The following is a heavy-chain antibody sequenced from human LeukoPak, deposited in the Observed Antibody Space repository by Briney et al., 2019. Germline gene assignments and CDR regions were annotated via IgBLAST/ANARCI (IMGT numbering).Heavy chain of an antibody. CDR2: IGTDGSST. CDR3: ARDRYCSSASCYGGDY. Sequence: PGGSLRLSCAASGFTFSSYWMRWVRQAPGKGLVWVSRIGTDGSSTSYADSVKGRFTISRDNAKNTLYLQMNSLRAEDTAVYYCARDRYCSSASCYGGDYWGQGTLVTVSS. CDR1: GFTFSSYW. J-gene: IGHJ4*02. V-gene: IGHV3-74*01. D-gene: IGHD2-2*01.